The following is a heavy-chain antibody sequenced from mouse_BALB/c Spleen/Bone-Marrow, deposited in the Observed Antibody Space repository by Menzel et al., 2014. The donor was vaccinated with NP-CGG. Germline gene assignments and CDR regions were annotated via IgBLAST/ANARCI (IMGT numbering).Heavy chain of an antibody. CDR1: GFSLTSYG. D-gene: IGHD1-1*01. V-gene: IGHV2-9*02. J-gene: IGHJ4*01. CDR2: IWAGGST. Sequence: QVHVKQSGPGLVAPSQSLSITCTVSGFSLTSYGVHWVRQPPGKGLEWLGVIWAGGSTNYNSALTSRLSISKDNSKSQVFLKMNSLQTDDTAMYYCARNYYGSSFYAMDYWGQGTSVTVSS. CDR3: ARNYYGSSFYAMDY.